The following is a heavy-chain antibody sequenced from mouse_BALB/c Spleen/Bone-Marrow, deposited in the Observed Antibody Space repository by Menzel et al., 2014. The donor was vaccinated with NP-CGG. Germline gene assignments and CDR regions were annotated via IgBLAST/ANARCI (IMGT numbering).Heavy chain of an antibody. V-gene: IGHV1-87*01. CDR1: GYTFXSYW. D-gene: IGHD2-1*01. J-gene: IGHJ4*01. CDR3: ASPYGNYDAMDY. CDR2: IYPGDGDT. Sequence: VQLQQSGAELARPGASVKLSCKASGYTFXSYWMQWVKQRPGQGLEWIGAIYPGDGDTRYTQKFRGKATLTADKSSNTAYMQLSGLTSEDSAVYFCASPYGNYDAMDYWGQGTSVTVSS.